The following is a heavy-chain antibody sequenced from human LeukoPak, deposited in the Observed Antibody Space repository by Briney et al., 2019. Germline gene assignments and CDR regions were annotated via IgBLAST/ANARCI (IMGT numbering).Heavy chain of an antibody. V-gene: IGHV4-59*01. Sequence: SETLSLTCTASGGSISSYYWSWIRQPPGKGLEWIGYIYYSGSTNYNPSLKSRVTISVDTSKNQFSLKLNSVTAADTAVYYCARDRSSWTDYYYYGMDVWGQGTTVTVSS. CDR2: IYYSGST. D-gene: IGHD6-13*01. CDR1: GGSISSYY. J-gene: IGHJ6*02. CDR3: ARDRSSWTDYYYYGMDV.